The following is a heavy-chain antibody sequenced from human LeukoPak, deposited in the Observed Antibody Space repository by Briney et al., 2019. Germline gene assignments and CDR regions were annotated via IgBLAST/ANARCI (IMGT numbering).Heavy chain of an antibody. CDR3: ARFNGRGVSNDY. J-gene: IGHJ4*02. Sequence: ASVKVFCKACGYTFTSYDINGVRQATGQGREWRGWMNPNRGNTGYAQRFQARVTITRNTSISTAHMDLSSLRSEDTAVYYCARFNGRGVSNDYWGQGTLVTVSA. V-gene: IGHV1-8*01. CDR2: MNPNRGNT. CDR1: GYTFTSYD. D-gene: IGHD3-10*01.